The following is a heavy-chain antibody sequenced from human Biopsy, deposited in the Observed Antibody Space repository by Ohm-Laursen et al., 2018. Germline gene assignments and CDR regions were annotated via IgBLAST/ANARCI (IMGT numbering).Heavy chain of an antibody. CDR2: IFNSANT. CDR3: ARGDYFDSNGYFWFDP. V-gene: IGHV4-31*01. Sequence: TLSLTCTVSTGSISSGGSYWSWIRQRPGKGLELIGYIFNSANTYYNPSLKNLITISGDTSKNQLSLKLNSVTAADKAVYYCARGDYFDSNGYFWFDPWGQGTLVTVSS. CDR1: TGSISSGGSY. J-gene: IGHJ5*02. D-gene: IGHD3-22*01.